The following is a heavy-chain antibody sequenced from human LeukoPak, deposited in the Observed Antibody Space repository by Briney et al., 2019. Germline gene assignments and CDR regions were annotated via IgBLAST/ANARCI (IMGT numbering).Heavy chain of an antibody. V-gene: IGHV1-18*01. CDR1: GYTFTSYG. Sequence: GASVKVSCKASGYTFTSYGISWVRQAPGQGLEWMGWISAYNGNTNYAQKLQGRVTMTTDTSTSTAYMELRSLRSDDTAVYYCARDIVPDGDYGKDYYYGMDVWGQGTTVTVSS. CDR2: ISAYNGNT. D-gene: IGHD4-17*01. CDR3: ARDIVPDGDYGKDYYYGMDV. J-gene: IGHJ6*02.